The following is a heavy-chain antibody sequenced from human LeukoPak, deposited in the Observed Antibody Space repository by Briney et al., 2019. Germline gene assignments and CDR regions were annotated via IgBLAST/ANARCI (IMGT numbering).Heavy chain of an antibody. CDR3: ARAPQWLVTFDY. V-gene: IGHV4-59*12. Sequence: AESLSLTCAVSGGSFSHYCWSWIRQPPGKGLEWIGYIYYSGSTNYNPSLKSRVTISVDTSKNQFSLKLSSVTAADTAVYYCARAPQWLVTFDYWGQGTLVTVSS. CDR2: IYYSGST. CDR1: GGSFSHYC. D-gene: IGHD6-19*01. J-gene: IGHJ4*02.